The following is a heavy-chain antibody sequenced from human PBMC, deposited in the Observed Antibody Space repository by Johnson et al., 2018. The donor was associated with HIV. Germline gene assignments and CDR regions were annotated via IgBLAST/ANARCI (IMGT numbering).Heavy chain of an antibody. D-gene: IGHD6-13*01. J-gene: IGHJ3*02. CDR3: ARDRSPTFIATAGRDGSDI. V-gene: IGHV3-20*04. CDR2: ITFSGG. CDR1: GFSFSNYA. Sequence: VQLVESGGGVVQPGGSLRLSCAASGFSFSNYAMSWVRQAPVKGLDWVSVITFSGGKGRFTISRDNAKNSLYLQMNSLRVDDTALYYCARDRSPTFIATAGRDGSDIWGQGTMVSVSS.